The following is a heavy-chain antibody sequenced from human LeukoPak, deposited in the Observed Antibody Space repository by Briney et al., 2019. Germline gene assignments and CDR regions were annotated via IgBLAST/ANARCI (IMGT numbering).Heavy chain of an antibody. CDR3: ARVETPYYFDY. CDR1: GGSISSGGYS. V-gene: IGHV4-30-2*01. CDR2: IYHSGST. J-gene: IGHJ4*02. Sequence: SQTLSLTCVVSGGSISSGGYSWSWIRQPPGKGLEWIGYIYHSGSTYYNPSLKSRVTMSVDTSKNQFSLKLSSVTAADTAVYYCARVETPYYFDYWGQGTLVTVSS.